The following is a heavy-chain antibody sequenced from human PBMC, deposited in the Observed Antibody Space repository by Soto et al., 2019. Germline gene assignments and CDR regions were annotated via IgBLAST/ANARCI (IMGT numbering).Heavy chain of an antibody. D-gene: IGHD3-22*01. CDR1: GFTFSSYV. Sequence: EVQLLESGGGLVQPGGSLRLSCAASGFTFSSYVMSWVRQAPGKGLEWVSAISGSGGSTYYGDSVKGRFTISRDNSKTTLYLQMNSLRAEDTAVYYCAKVRADYYDSSGPIDYWGQGTLVTVSS. V-gene: IGHV3-23*01. CDR3: AKVRADYYDSSGPIDY. CDR2: ISGSGGST. J-gene: IGHJ4*02.